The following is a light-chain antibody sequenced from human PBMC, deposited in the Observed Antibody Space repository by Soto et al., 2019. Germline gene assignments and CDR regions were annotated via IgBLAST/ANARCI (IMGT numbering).Light chain of an antibody. CDR2: DAS. Sequence: EIVLTQSPGTLSLSPGERATLSCRASQSVSSIYLAWYQQKPGQAPRLLIYDASSRATGIPDRFSGAGSGTDLTLTISRLEPEDFAVYYCQQLRSYPRTFGGGTKVDIK. J-gene: IGKJ4*01. CDR3: QQLRSYPRT. V-gene: IGKV3-20*01. CDR1: QSVSSIY.